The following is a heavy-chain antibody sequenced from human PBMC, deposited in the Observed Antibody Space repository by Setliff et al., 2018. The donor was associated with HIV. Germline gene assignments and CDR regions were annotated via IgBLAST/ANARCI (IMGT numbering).Heavy chain of an antibody. J-gene: IGHJ3*02. CDR2: ISAYNGNT. D-gene: IGHD2-2*01. CDR1: GYTFTSYG. CDR3: ARDGEWGYHRPRDLDI. Sequence: ASVKVSCKASGYTFTSYGITWVRQAPGQGLEWMGWISAYNGNTNYAQKLQGRVTLTTDTSTSTAYMELRSLTSDDTAVYYCARDGEWGYHRPRDLDIWGQGTMVTVSS. V-gene: IGHV1-18*01.